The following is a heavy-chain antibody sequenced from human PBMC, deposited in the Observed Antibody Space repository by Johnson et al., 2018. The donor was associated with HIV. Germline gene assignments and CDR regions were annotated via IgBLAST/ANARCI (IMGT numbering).Heavy chain of an antibody. CDR3: ARVLITVIIPDAFDI. D-gene: IGHD2/OR15-2a*01. Sequence: QVQLVESGGGVVQPGRSLRLSCAASGFTFSSFAMHWVRQAPGKGLEWVALISDDISSRYYVDSVKGRFTISRDNSKNTLYLQMSSLSAEDTAVYYCARVLITVIIPDAFDIWGQGTKVTVSS. CDR1: GFTFSSFA. V-gene: IGHV3-30*04. CDR2: ISDDISSR. J-gene: IGHJ3*02.